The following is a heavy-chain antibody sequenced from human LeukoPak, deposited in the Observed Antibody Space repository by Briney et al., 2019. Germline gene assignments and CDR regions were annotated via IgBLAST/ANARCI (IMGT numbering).Heavy chain of an antibody. Sequence: SETLSLTCAVSGGSISSSNWWSWVRQPPGKGLEWIGEIYHSGSTNYNPSLKSRVTISVDKSKNQSSLKLSSVTAADTAVYYCARDFYCRGGSCHDYWGQGTLVTVSS. D-gene: IGHD2-15*01. J-gene: IGHJ4*02. CDR1: GGSISSSNW. CDR2: IYHSGST. V-gene: IGHV4-4*02. CDR3: ARDFYCRGGSCHDY.